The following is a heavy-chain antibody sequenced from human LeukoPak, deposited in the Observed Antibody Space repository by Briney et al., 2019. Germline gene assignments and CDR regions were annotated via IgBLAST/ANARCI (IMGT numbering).Heavy chain of an antibody. CDR3: ARDFRSGYNSNWFDP. Sequence: NPSETLSLTCTVSGGSISSYYWSWIQQPPGKGLEWIGYIYYSGSTNYNPSLKSRVTISVDTSKNQFSLKLSSVTAADTAVYYCARDFRSGYNSNWFDPWGQGTLVTVSS. J-gene: IGHJ5*02. V-gene: IGHV4-59*01. CDR2: IYYSGST. D-gene: IGHD5-24*01. CDR1: GGSISSYY.